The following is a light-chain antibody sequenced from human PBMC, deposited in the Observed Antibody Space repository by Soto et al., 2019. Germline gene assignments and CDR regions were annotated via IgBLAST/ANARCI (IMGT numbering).Light chain of an antibody. Sequence: QSALTQPPSASGTPGQRVTISCSGSSSNIGGNTVNWYQQLPGTAHKLLIYSNNQRPSGVPDRFSGSKSGTSGSLAISGLQSEDEADYYCATWDDSLNGYVFGTVTKLNVL. CDR1: SSNIGGNT. J-gene: IGLJ1*01. CDR2: SNN. CDR3: ATWDDSLNGYV. V-gene: IGLV1-44*01.